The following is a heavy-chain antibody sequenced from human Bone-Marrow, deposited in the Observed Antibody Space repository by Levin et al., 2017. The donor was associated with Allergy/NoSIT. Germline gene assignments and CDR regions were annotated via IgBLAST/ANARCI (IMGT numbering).Heavy chain of an antibody. CDR2: ISGSGGST. V-gene: IGHV3-23*01. D-gene: IGHD6-19*01. J-gene: IGHJ6*02. Sequence: LSLTCAASGFTFSSYAMSWVRQAPGKGLEWVSAISGSGGSTYYADSVKGRFTISRDNSKNTLYLQMNSLRAEDTAVYYCAKYQGSSGWYPEDYYYYGMDVWGQGTTVTVSS. CDR1: GFTFSSYA. CDR3: AKYQGSSGWYPEDYYYYGMDV.